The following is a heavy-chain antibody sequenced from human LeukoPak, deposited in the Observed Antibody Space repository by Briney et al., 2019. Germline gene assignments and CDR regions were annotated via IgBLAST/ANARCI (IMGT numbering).Heavy chain of an antibody. CDR3: AQESPHYSSTWYFQY. Sequence: GGSLRLSCAASGVTFDDFAMHWVRQAPGKGLEWVSLASGDGGRTYYADSVKGRFTISRDNTKNSLYLQMNSLRTEDTALYYCAQESPHYSSTWYFQYWGQGILVTVSS. V-gene: IGHV3-43*02. CDR1: GVTFDDFA. CDR2: ASGDGGRT. J-gene: IGHJ1*01. D-gene: IGHD2-2*01.